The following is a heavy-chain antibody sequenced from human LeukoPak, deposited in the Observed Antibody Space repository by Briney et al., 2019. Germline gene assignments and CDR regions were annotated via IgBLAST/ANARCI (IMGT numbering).Heavy chain of an antibody. J-gene: IGHJ5*02. CDR1: GYTFTRNY. CDR3: ARGPAAQARRGWFDP. Sequence: ASVRVSCKASGYTFTRNYINWLRQAPGQGLEWTGMIDPSGGGTAYAQKFQDRVTMTSDTSTSTVYMELNSLRSEDTAVYYCARGPAAQARRGWFDPWGQGTLVTVSS. V-gene: IGHV1-46*01. D-gene: IGHD2-2*01. CDR2: IDPSGGGT.